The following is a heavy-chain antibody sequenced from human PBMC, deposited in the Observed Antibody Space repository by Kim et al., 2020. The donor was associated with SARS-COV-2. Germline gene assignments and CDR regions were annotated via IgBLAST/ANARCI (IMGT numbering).Heavy chain of an antibody. Sequence: GGSLRLSCAASGFTFSSYWMSWVRQAPGKGLEWVANIKQDGSEKYYVDSVKGRFTISRDNAKNSLYLQMNSLRAEDTAVYYCATEGRRGYSSGWLNPKGDYYYYGMDVWGQGTTVTVSS. D-gene: IGHD6-19*01. J-gene: IGHJ6*02. CDR2: IKQDGSEK. V-gene: IGHV3-7*03. CDR1: GFTFSSYW. CDR3: ATEGRRGYSSGWLNPKGDYYYYGMDV.